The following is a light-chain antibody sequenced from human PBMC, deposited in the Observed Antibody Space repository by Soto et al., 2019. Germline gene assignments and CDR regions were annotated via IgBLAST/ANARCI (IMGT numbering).Light chain of an antibody. CDR2: DVS. CDR1: SSDVGGYNY. J-gene: IGLJ2*01. V-gene: IGLV2-14*01. CDR3: SSYTSSSTLVV. Sequence: QSALTQPASVSGSPGQSITISCTGTSSDVGGYNYVSWYQQHPGKAPKLMIYDVSNRPSGVSNRFSGSKPGNTASLTISGLQGEDEADYYCSSYTSSSTLVVFGGGTQLTVL.